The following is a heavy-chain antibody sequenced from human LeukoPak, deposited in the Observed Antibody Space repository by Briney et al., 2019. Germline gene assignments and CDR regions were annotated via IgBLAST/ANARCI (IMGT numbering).Heavy chain of an antibody. V-gene: IGHV3-23*01. CDR1: GFTFSNYA. D-gene: IGHD1-26*01. J-gene: IGHJ2*01. CDR2: ISGSGGST. CDR3: AKNLLGDAAYSWYFDL. Sequence: PGGSLRLSCAASGFTFSNYAMTWVRQAPGKGLEWVSGISGSGGSTYYADSVKGRFTISRDNSKNTLFLQMNSLRAEDTAVYYCAKNLLGDAAYSWYFDLWGRGTLVTVSS.